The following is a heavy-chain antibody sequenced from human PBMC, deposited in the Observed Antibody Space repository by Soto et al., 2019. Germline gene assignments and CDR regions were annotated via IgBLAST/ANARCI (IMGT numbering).Heavy chain of an antibody. CDR2: IYYSGST. D-gene: IGHD1-1*01. V-gene: IGHV4-59*08. J-gene: IGHJ4*02. CDR1: GGSISSYY. CDR3: ARHYHGGGTGTIDY. Sequence: ASETLSLTCTVSGGSISSYYWSWIRQPPGKGLEWIGYIYYSGSTNYNPSLKSRVTISVDTSKNQFSLKLSSVTAADTAVYYCARHYHGGGTGTIDYWGQGTLVTVSS.